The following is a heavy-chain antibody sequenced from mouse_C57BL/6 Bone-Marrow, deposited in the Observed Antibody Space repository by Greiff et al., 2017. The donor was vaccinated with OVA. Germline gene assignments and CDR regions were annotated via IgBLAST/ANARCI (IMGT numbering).Heavy chain of an antibody. Sequence: DVKLQESGPGLVKPSQSLSLTCSVTGYSITSGYYWNWIRQFPGNKLEWMGYISYDGSNNYNPSLKNRISITRDTSKNQFFLKLNSVTTEDTATYYCARDRTGSAYWGQGTLVTVSA. CDR1: GYSITSGYY. D-gene: IGHD4-1*01. J-gene: IGHJ3*01. CDR2: ISYDGSN. V-gene: IGHV3-6*01. CDR3: ARDRTGSAY.